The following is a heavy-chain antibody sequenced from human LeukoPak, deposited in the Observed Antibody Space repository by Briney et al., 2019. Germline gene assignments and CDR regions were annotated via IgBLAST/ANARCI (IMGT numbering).Heavy chain of an antibody. Sequence: GGSLRLSCAASGFTFSSYSMNWVRQAPGKGLEWVSSISSSSSYIYYADSVKGRFTISRDNAKNSLYLQMNSLRAEDTAAYYCASPKGGYSYGLQYYFDYWGQGTLVTVSS. D-gene: IGHD5-18*01. CDR2: ISSSSSYI. CDR3: ASPKGGYSYGLQYYFDY. V-gene: IGHV3-21*01. CDR1: GFTFSSYS. J-gene: IGHJ4*02.